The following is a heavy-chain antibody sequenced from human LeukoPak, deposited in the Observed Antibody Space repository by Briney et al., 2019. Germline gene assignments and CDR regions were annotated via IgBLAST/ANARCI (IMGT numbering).Heavy chain of an antibody. CDR1: GFTFSSYA. CDR2: ISYDGSNK. D-gene: IGHD2-2*01. CDR3: AKDRTSCRYDDCLSWFDP. J-gene: IGHJ5*02. Sequence: GRSLRLSCAASGFTFSSYAMHWVRQAPGKGLEWVAVISYDGSNKYYADSVKGRFTISRDNSKNTLYLQMNSLRADDTALYYCAKDRTSCRYDDCLSWFDPWGQGTLVTVSS. V-gene: IGHV3-30-3*01.